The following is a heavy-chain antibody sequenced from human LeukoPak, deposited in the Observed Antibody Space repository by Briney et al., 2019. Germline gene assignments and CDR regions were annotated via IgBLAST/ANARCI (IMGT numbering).Heavy chain of an antibody. V-gene: IGHV4-39*07. CDR1: GGSITNTGAY. CDR3: ARDTGPSGTALDY. D-gene: IGHD2-2*01. CDR2: IYYSGSA. Sequence: PSETLSLTCTVSGGSITNTGAYWGWIRQSHGKGLGWLGSIYYSGSAYYTPSLRSRVTISVATSKSLFSLTLSSVTAADTAVYYCARDTGPSGTALDYWGQGILVTVSS. J-gene: IGHJ4*02.